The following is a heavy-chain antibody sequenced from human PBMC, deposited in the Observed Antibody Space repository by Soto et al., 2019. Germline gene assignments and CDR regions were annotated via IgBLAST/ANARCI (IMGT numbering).Heavy chain of an antibody. CDR1: GFTFSDYY. CDR2: ISRSSSYT. J-gene: IGHJ4*02. V-gene: IGHV3-11*06. CDR3: AKAAYYDSSGYLAH. Sequence: GGSLRLSCAASGFTFSDYYMSWILQAPGKGLEWVSYISRSSSYTNYADSVKGRFTISRDNAKNSLYLQMNSLRAEDTAVYYCAKAAYYDSSGYLAHWGQGTLVTVSS. D-gene: IGHD3-22*01.